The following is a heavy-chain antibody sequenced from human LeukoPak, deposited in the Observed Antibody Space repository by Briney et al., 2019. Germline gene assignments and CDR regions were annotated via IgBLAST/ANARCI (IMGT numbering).Heavy chain of an antibody. CDR2: ISAYNGNT. CDR1: GYSFTSFG. Sequence: GASVKVSCKASGYSFTSFGLRWVRQAPGQGLEWMGWISAYNGNTNYAQNLQGRVTMTTDTSTSTAYMELRSLRSDDTAVYYCVRESGGYYGGAFDYWGQGTLVTVSS. J-gene: IGHJ4*02. D-gene: IGHD3-22*01. V-gene: IGHV1-18*01. CDR3: VRESGGYYGGAFDY.